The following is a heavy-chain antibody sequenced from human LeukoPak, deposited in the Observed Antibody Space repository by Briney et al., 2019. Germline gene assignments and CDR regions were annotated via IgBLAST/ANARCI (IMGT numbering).Heavy chain of an antibody. CDR3: ARADYDILTGYYYYYYYYMDV. CDR1: GFTFSSYS. Sequence: GGSLRLSCAASGFTFSSYSMNWVRQAPGKGLEWVSYISSSSSTIYYADSVKGRFTISRDNAKNSLYLQMNSLRAEDTAVYYCARADYDILTGYYYYYYYYMDVWGKGTTVTVSS. CDR2: ISSSSSTI. D-gene: IGHD3-9*01. V-gene: IGHV3-48*01. J-gene: IGHJ6*03.